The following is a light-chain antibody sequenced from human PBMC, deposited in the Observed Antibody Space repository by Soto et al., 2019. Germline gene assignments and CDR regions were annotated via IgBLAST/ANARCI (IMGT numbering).Light chain of an antibody. CDR1: SSDVGGYNY. J-gene: IGLJ1*01. V-gene: IGLV2-11*01. CDR3: CSYAGSYSYV. CDR2: DVS. Sequence: QSVLTQPRSVSGSPGQSVTISCTGTSSDVGGYNYVSWYQQHQGKAPKLMIYDVSKRPSGVPDRFSGSKSGNTASLTISGFQAEDEADYYCCSYAGSYSYVFGTGTKLTVL.